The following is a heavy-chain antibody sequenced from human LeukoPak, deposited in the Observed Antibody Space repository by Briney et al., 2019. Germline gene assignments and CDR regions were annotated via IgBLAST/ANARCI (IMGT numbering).Heavy chain of an antibody. V-gene: IGHV4-34*01. Sequence: SETLSLTCAVYGGSFSGYYWSWIRQPPGKGLEWIGEINHSGSTNYNPSLKSRVTISVDTSKNQFSLKLSSVTAADTAVYYCARVAAAGTSYDYWGRGTLVTVSS. CDR1: GGSFSGYY. D-gene: IGHD6-13*01. CDR2: INHSGST. CDR3: ARVAAAGTSYDY. J-gene: IGHJ4*02.